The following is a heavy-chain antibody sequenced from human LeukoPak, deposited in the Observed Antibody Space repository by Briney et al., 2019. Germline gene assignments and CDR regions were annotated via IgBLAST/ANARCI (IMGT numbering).Heavy chain of an antibody. V-gene: IGHV3-30*01. D-gene: IGHD6-13*01. J-gene: IGHJ5*02. CDR2: ISYDGSNK. CDR3: AKDGAGSWFGEAT. CDR1: GFMFTGFA. Sequence: GGSLRLSCAASGFMFTGFAMHWVRQAPGKGLQWVAVISYDGSNKHYADSVKGRFTISRDNSKNTLYLQMNSLRAEDTAVYYCAKDGAGSWFGEATWGQGTLVTVSS.